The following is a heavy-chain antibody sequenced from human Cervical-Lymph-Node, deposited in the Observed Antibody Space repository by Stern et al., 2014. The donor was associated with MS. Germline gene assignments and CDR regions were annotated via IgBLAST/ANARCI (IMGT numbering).Heavy chain of an antibody. CDR1: GYTFTAYN. V-gene: IGHV1-2*06. CDR2: INPKSGVT. Sequence: VQLVESGADVKKPGASVKVSCKASGYTFTAYNMHWLRQAPGQALEWMGRINPKSGVTNVAQKFQDRVTMTRDTSISTVYMELSRLRSNDTAMYYCATRRGCSGGSCSSRSLDYWGQGTLVTVSS. D-gene: IGHD2-15*01. CDR3: ATRRGCSGGSCSSRSLDY. J-gene: IGHJ4*02.